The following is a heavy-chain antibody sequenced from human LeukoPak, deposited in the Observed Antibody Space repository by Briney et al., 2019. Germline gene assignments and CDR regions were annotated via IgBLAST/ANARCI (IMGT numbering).Heavy chain of an antibody. J-gene: IGHJ4*02. D-gene: IGHD2-15*01. V-gene: IGHV3-23*01. CDR2: ISNNGGYT. Sequence: GGSLRLSCAASGFTFSSSAMSWVRQAPGKGLEWVSAISNNGGYTYYADSVQGRFTISRDNSKSTLCLQMNSLRAEDAAVYYCAKQLGYCSDGSCYFPYWGQGTLVTVPS. CDR1: GFTFSSSA. CDR3: AKQLGYCSDGSCYFPY.